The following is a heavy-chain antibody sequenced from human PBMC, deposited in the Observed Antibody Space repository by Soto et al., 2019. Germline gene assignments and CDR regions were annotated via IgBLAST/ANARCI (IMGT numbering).Heavy chain of an antibody. J-gene: IGHJ6*02. Sequence: QVQLVQSGAEVKKPGSSVKVSCKASGGTFSSYAISWVRQAPGQGLEWMGGIIPIFGTANYAQKFQGRVTITADESTSTDYMELSSLRSEDTAVYYCAGTYCSGGSCYSYYYYYGMDVWGQGTTVTVSS. V-gene: IGHV1-69*01. CDR2: IIPIFGTA. CDR3: AGTYCSGGSCYSYYYYYGMDV. D-gene: IGHD2-15*01. CDR1: GGTFSSYA.